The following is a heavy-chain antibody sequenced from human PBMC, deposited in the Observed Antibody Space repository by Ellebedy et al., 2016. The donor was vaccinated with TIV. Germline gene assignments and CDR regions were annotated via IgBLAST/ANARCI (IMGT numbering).Heavy chain of an antibody. D-gene: IGHD1-1*01. V-gene: IGHV1-18*01. CDR1: GYTFTSYG. CDR2: ISAYNGNT. Sequence: ASVKVSXKASGYTFTSYGISWVRQAPGQGLEWMGWISAYNGNTNYAQKLQGRVTMTTDTSTSTAYLELRSLRSDDTAVYYCARDMAPGTPGRGDYWGQGTLVTVSS. CDR3: ARDMAPGTPGRGDY. J-gene: IGHJ4*02.